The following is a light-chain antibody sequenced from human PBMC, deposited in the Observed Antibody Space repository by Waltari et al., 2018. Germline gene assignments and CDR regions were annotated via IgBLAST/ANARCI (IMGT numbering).Light chain of an antibody. CDR1: DSDVGAYDF. J-gene: IGLJ1*01. Sequence: QSALTQPASVSGSPGQSITISCSGTDSDVGAYDFVSWYQQHPGKAPHLLIYEVSNRPSGIPNRFSASNSGNTASLTIAGLQAEDEADYYCSSYTTSSAPGVFGTGTRVTVL. CDR3: SSYTTSSAPGV. V-gene: IGLV2-14*01. CDR2: EVS.